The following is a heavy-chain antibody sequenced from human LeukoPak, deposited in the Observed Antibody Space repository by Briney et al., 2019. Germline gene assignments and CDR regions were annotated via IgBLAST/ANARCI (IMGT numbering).Heavy chain of an antibody. D-gene: IGHD5-24*01. Sequence: SQTLSLTCTVSGGSINSGDYDWGWIRQPPGKGLEWIGEINHSGSTNYNPSLKSRVTISVDTSKNQFSLKLSSVTAADTAVYYCARGRDGYNFGSGFYYFDYWGQGTLVTVSS. V-gene: IGHV4-39*07. CDR2: INHSGST. CDR1: GGSINSGDYD. J-gene: IGHJ4*02. CDR3: ARGRDGYNFGSGFYYFDY.